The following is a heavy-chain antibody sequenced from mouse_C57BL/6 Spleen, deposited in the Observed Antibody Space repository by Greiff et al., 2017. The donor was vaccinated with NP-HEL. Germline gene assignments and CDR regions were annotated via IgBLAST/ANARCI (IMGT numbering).Heavy chain of an antibody. CDR2: IYPGDGDT. J-gene: IGHJ2*01. V-gene: IGHV1-82*01. CDR3: ARAGNSFDY. Sequence: QVQLKESGPELVKPGASVKISCKASGYAFSSSWMNWVKQRPGKGLEWIGRIYPGDGDTNYNGKFKGKATLTADKASSTAYMPLSSLTSEDSAVYFCARAGNSFDYWGQGTTLTVSS. CDR1: GYAFSSSW.